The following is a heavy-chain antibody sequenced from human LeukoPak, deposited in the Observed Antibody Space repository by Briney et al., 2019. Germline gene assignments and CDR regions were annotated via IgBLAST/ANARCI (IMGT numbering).Heavy chain of an antibody. CDR3: TRSLLWFGELSPPGY. J-gene: IGHJ4*02. Sequence: AASVKVSCKASGYTFTSYAMHWVRQAPGQRLEWMGWINAGNDNTKYSQKFQGRVTITRDTSASTVYMELSSLRSEDTAVYYCTRSLLWFGELSPPGYWGQGTLVTVSS. D-gene: IGHD3-10*01. CDR1: GYTFTSYA. V-gene: IGHV1-3*01. CDR2: INAGNDNT.